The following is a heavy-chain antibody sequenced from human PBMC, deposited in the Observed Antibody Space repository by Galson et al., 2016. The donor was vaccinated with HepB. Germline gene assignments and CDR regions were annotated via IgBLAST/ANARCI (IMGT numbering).Heavy chain of an antibody. D-gene: IGHD3-22*01. Sequence: SETLSLTCTVSGDSISSYYWSWIRQPPGKGLAWIGYIFYTVSTNSNPSLKSRVTISLDASKNQFSLMLPSVTPADTAVYYCAALHDTNYYFNGMDVWGQGATVTVSS. V-gene: IGHV4-59*01. J-gene: IGHJ6*02. CDR3: AALHDTNYYFNGMDV. CDR1: GDSISSYY. CDR2: IFYTVST.